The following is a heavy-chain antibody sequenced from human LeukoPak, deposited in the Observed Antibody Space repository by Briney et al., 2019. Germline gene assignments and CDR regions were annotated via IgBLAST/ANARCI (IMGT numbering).Heavy chain of an antibody. CDR3: AKEGGTMFFDS. Sequence: GGSLRLSCAASGFTFRRYTIHWLRQAPGKGLEWVSLFSGNGETTYYADSVKGRFTISRDNSKNSLYLQMDSLRSEDTALYHCAKEGGTMFFDSWGQGTLVTVSS. CDR1: GFTFRRYT. CDR2: FSGNGETT. D-gene: IGHD3-3*01. J-gene: IGHJ5*01. V-gene: IGHV3-43*01.